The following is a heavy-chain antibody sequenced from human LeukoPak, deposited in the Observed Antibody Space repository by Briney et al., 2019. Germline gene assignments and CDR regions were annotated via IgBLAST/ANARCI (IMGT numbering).Heavy chain of an antibody. J-gene: IGHJ4*02. CDR2: IYYSGST. Sequence: SSETLSLTCTVSGGSISSSSYYWGWIRQPPGKGLEWIGSIYYSGSTYYNPSLKSRVTISVDTSKNQFSLKLSSVTAADTAVYYCARDRLQQWLPGAPFDYWGQGTLVTVSS. CDR3: ARDRLQQWLPGAPFDY. CDR1: GGSISSSSYY. D-gene: IGHD6-19*01. V-gene: IGHV4-39*07.